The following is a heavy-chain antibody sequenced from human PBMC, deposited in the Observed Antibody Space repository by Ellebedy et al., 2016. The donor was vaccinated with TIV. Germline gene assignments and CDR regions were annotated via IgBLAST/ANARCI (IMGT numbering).Heavy chain of an antibody. CDR1: GGSISSSSYY. CDR2: IYYSGST. V-gene: IGHV4-39*01. Sequence: MPSEILSLTCTVSGGSISSSSYYWGWIRQPPGKGLEWIGSIYYSGSTYYNPSLKSRVTISVDTSKNQFSLKLSSVTAADTAVYYCARTGAGVLRYFDWSNWGWFDPWGQGTLVTVSS. D-gene: IGHD3-9*01. CDR3: ARTGAGVLRYFDWSNWGWFDP. J-gene: IGHJ5*02.